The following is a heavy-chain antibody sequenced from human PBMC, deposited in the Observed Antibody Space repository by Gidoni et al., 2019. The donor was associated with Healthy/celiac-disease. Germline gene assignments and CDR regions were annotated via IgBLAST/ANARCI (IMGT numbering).Heavy chain of an antibody. CDR1: ASTFDDYA. J-gene: IGHJ5*02. V-gene: IGHV3-9*01. CDR3: AKAGDDSSGYSNWFDP. CDR2: ISWNSGSI. Sequence: DVQLVESGGGLVQPGRSLRLSCAASASTFDDYAMHWVRQAPGTGLDWVSGISWNSGSIGYADSVKGRFTISRDNAKNSLYLQMNSLRAEDTALYYCAKAGDDSSGYSNWFDPWGQGTLVTVSS. D-gene: IGHD3-22*01.